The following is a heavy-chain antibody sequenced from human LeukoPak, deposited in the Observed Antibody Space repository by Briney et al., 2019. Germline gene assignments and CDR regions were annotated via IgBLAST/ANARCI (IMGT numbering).Heavy chain of an antibody. CDR3: AKAELGVDTFFDY. V-gene: IGHV3-23*01. CDR1: GFTFTNAW. Sequence: GGSLRLSCAASGFTFTNAWMSWVRQAPGKGLEWVSGIHGNGETTYYADSVKGRFTISRDNSKRTLFLQMNSLRAEDTAFYYCAKAELGVDTFFDYWGQGTLVTVSS. J-gene: IGHJ4*02. CDR2: IHGNGETT. D-gene: IGHD3-3*01.